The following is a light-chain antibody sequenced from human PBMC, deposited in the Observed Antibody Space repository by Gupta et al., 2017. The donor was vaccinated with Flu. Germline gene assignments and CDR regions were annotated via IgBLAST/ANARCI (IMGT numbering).Light chain of an antibody. Sequence: DIAMTQSPGPRAVSLAERATINCKSIHSGFSSSAKRNSLAWYQHKPGQPPKLLIYWASNREFGVPDRFSGGACRTDFTLAVIILPAADVAVYSCHQYYTIPFTLGQGTRLEIK. CDR1: HSGFSSSAKRNS. V-gene: IGKV4-1*01. CDR3: HQYYTIPFT. CDR2: WAS. J-gene: IGKJ2*01.